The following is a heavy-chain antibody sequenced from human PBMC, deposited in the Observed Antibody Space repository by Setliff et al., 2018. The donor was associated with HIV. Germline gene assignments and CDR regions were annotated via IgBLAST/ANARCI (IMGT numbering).Heavy chain of an antibody. D-gene: IGHD2-15*01. Sequence: PSETLSLTCTVSGDPINSHYWSWIRQPPGEGLEWIGHISYNEYTNYNPPLKSRVTISLDTSEKHFSLDLYSVTAADTAVYYCARGRGYCSGGSCYSQWYFDLWGRGTLVTVSS. CDR1: GDPINSHY. V-gene: IGHV4-59*11. J-gene: IGHJ2*01. CDR3: ARGRGYCSGGSCYSQWYFDL. CDR2: ISYNEYT.